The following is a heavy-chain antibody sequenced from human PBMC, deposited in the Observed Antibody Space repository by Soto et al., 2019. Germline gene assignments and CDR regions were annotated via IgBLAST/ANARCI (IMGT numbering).Heavy chain of an antibody. V-gene: IGHV3-33*01. Sequence: GGSLRLSCAASGFTFSSYGMHWVRQAPGKGLEWVAVIWYDGSNKYYADSVKGRFTISRDNSKNTLYLQMNSLRAEDTAVYYCARESYDFWSGYLYYFDYWGQGTLVTVSS. D-gene: IGHD3-3*01. CDR3: ARESYDFWSGYLYYFDY. CDR1: GFTFSSYG. CDR2: IWYDGSNK. J-gene: IGHJ4*02.